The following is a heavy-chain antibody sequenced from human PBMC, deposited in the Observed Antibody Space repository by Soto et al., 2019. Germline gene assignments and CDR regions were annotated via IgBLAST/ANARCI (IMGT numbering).Heavy chain of an antibody. D-gene: IGHD6-13*01. J-gene: IGHJ4*02. CDR1: GGSFIGYY. V-gene: IGHV4-34*01. Sequence: SETLSLTCAVYGGSFIGYYCICIRQPPGKWLEWIVEINHSGSTNYNPSLKSRVTISVDTSKNQFSLKLSSVTAADTAVYYCAGLNDSAAAGKSIDYWGQGTLVT. CDR2: INHSGST. CDR3: AGLNDSAAAGKSIDY.